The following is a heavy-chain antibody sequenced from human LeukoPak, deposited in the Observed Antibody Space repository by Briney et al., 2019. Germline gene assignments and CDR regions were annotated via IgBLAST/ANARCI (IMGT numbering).Heavy chain of an antibody. D-gene: IGHD6-13*01. CDR2: IYYSGST. CDR1: GGSISSYY. CDR3: ARDNPYSSSWYGNSYYYMDV. Sequence: PSETLSLTCTASGGSISSYYRSWIRQPPGKGLEWIGYIYYSGSTNYNPSLKSRVTISVDTSKNQFSLKLSSVTAADTAVYYCARDNPYSSSWYGNSYYYMDVWGKGTTVTVSS. V-gene: IGHV4-59*01. J-gene: IGHJ6*03.